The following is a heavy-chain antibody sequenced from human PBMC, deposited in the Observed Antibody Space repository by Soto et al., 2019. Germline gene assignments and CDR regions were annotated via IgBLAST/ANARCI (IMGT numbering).Heavy chain of an antibody. D-gene: IGHD4-4*01. V-gene: IGHV1-69*12. J-gene: IGHJ2*01. Sequence: QVQLVQSGAEVKKPGSSVKISCRAPGDSFNNFALSWVRQAPGLGLEWMGGIIPIFATPTYAPKFQDRVTFTADESTTTAYMELSTLRSDDTAVYYCARRLGADFRNWFFDLWGRGTLVTVSS. CDR1: GDSFNNFA. CDR2: IIPIFATP. CDR3: ARRLGADFRNWFFDL.